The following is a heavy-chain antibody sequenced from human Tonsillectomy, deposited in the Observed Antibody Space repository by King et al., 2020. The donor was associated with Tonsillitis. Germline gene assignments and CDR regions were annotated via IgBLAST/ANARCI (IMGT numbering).Heavy chain of an antibody. CDR3: ARELGSGRYDEYCDDNGVGV. CDR2: IYGGGST. Sequence: VQLVESGGGLVQPGGSLRLSCAASGFTVSSNYMNWVRQAPGKGLELVSVIYGGGSTYYAASAKGRFTISRDNSKNTLYLQMNSLRAADTAVYYSARELGSGRYDEYCDDNGVGVCGQGATVSVSS. D-gene: IGHD3-10*01. J-gene: IGHJ6*02. CDR1: GFTVSSNY. V-gene: IGHV3-66*01.